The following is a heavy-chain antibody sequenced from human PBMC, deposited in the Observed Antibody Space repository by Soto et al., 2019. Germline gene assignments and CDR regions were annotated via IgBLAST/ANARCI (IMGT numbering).Heavy chain of an antibody. CDR2: MNPNSGYT. CDR3: ARGGDYYDSSGVPFDY. J-gene: IGHJ4*02. V-gene: IGHV1-8*01. D-gene: IGHD3-22*01. CDR1: GYTFTSYD. Sequence: QVQLVQSGAEVKKPGASVKVSCKASGYTFTSYDINWVRQATGQGLEWMGWMNPNSGYTGYAQKFQGRVTMTRNTSISTAYMELSSLRSEDTAVYYGARGGDYYDSSGVPFDYWGQGTLVTVSS.